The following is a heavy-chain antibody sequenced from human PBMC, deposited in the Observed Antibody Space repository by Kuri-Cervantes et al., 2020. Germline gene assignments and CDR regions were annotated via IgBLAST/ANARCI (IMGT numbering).Heavy chain of an antibody. CDR2: IKQDGSEK. CDR3: AKDMGLGGSGWYFDY. J-gene: IGHJ4*02. D-gene: IGHD6-19*01. V-gene: IGHV3-7*03. CDR1: GFTFSSYW. Sequence: GESLKISCAASGFTFSSYWMSWVRQAPGKGLEWVANIKQDGSEKYYVDSVKGRFTISRDNAKNSLYLQMNSLRAEDTALYYCAKDMGLGGSGWYFDYWGQGTLVTVSS.